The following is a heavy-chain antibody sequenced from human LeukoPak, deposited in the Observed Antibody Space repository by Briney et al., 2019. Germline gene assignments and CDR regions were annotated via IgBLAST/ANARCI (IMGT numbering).Heavy chain of an antibody. CDR3: AKVRVAAAGIFDY. J-gene: IGHJ4*02. V-gene: IGHV3-23*01. D-gene: IGHD6-13*01. CDR2: ISGSGGST. CDR1: GLTFSSYA. Sequence: GGSLRLSCAASGLTFSSYAMRWVRQAPGKGLEWVSGISGSGGSTYYADSVKGRFTISRDNSKNTLYVQMNSLRAEDTAVYYRAKVRVAAAGIFDYWGQGTLVTVSS.